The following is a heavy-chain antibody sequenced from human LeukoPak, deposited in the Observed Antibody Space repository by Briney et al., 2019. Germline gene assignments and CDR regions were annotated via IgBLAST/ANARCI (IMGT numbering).Heavy chain of an antibody. J-gene: IGHJ4*02. Sequence: GSLRLSCAASGFTFSSYSMNWVRQPPGKGLEWIGEINHSGSTNYNPSLKSRVTISVDTSKNQFSLKLSSVTAADTAVYYCARAEKYYYDSSGRHFDYWGQGTLVTVSS. V-gene: IGHV4-34*01. CDR1: GFTFSSYS. D-gene: IGHD3-22*01. CDR3: ARAEKYYYDSSGRHFDY. CDR2: INHSGST.